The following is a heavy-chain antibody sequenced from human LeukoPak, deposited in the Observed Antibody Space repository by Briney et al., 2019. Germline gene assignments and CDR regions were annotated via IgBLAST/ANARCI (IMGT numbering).Heavy chain of an antibody. Sequence: GGSLRLSCAASGFTFTTMSWVRQAPGKGREGVAVIWYDGSNKYYADSVKGRFTISRDNSKNTLYLQMNSLRAEDTAVYYCAKVKGSGSYLYYFDYWGQGTLVTVSS. CDR1: GFTFTTMS. V-gene: IGHV3-33*06. D-gene: IGHD1-26*01. CDR2: IWYDGSNK. J-gene: IGHJ4*02. CDR3: AKVKGSGSYLYYFDY.